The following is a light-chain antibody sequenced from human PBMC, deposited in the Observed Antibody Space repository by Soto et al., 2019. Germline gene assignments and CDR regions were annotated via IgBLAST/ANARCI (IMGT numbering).Light chain of an antibody. Sequence: EIVLTQSPATLSLSPGERATLSCRASQSVDNFLAWYQQKPGLAPRLLIFDASNRAPGIPARFSGSGSGTEFTLTISSLEPEDFAVYYCQQRRDWPPLTFGGGTKVEIK. CDR1: QSVDNF. J-gene: IGKJ4*01. V-gene: IGKV3-11*01. CDR3: QQRRDWPPLT. CDR2: DAS.